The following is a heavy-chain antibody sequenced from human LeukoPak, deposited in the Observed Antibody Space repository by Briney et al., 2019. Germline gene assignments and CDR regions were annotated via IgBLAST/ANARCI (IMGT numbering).Heavy chain of an antibody. D-gene: IGHD1-26*01. CDR2: ISSSSSYI. J-gene: IGHJ4*02. CDR3: ARVFTSGSPFDY. Sequence: GGSLRLSCAASGFTFSSYSMNWVRQAPGKGLEWVSSISSSSSYIYYADSVKGRFTISRDNAKNSLYLQMNSLRPDDTAVYYCARVFTSGSPFDYWGQGTLVTVSS. CDR1: GFTFSSYS. V-gene: IGHV3-21*04.